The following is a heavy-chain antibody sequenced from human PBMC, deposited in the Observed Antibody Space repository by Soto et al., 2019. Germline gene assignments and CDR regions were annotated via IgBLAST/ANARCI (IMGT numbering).Heavy chain of an antibody. Sequence: SETLSLTCIVSGVSVTSYTWSWVRQPANKGLEWIGRVFSSVSATYNPSLKSRVRISMDTPENRTSLNLDSVTAADAGVYYCTRDGMTTGDTWGPGTLVTVSS. CDR1: GVSVTSYT. V-gene: IGHV4-4*07. D-gene: IGHD2-21*02. CDR3: TRDGMTTGDT. CDR2: VFSSVSA. J-gene: IGHJ4*02.